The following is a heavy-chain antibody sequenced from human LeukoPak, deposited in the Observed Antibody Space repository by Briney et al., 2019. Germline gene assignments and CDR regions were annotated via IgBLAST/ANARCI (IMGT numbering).Heavy chain of an antibody. V-gene: IGHV3-23*01. CDR2: ITSSGGNT. CDR1: GFTFSNYA. Sequence: GVSLRLYCAASGFTFSNYAMSWVRQAPGKGLEWVSDITSSGGNTYYADSVKGRFTISRDNSKNTVFLQMNSLRAEDTAVYYCAKWGDYDVLTGYYVSDYWGQGTLVTVSS. D-gene: IGHD3-9*01. CDR3: AKWGDYDVLTGYYVSDY. J-gene: IGHJ4*02.